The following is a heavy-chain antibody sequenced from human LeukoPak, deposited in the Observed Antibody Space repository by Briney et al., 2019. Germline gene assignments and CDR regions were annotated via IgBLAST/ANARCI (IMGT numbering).Heavy chain of an antibody. CDR3: AIRDDILTIPFDY. CDR1: GFTFSSYG. D-gene: IGHD3-9*01. CDR2: ISYDGSNK. Sequence: PGGSLRLSCAASGFTFSSYGMHWVRQAPGKGLEWVAVISYDGSNKYYADSVKGRFTISRDNSKNTLYLQMNSLRAEDTAVYYCAIRDDILTIPFDYWGQRTLVTVSS. V-gene: IGHV3-30*03. J-gene: IGHJ4*02.